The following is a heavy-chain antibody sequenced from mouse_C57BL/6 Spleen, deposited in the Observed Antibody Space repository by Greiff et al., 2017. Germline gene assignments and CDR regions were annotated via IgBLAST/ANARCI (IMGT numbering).Heavy chain of an antibody. CDR1: GYTFTSYW. D-gene: IGHD2-3*01. V-gene: IGHV1-5*01. Sequence: EVQLQQSGTVLARPGASVKMSCKTSGYTFTSYWMHWVKQRPGQGLEWIGAIYPGNSDTSYNQKFKGKAKLTAVTSASTAYMELSSLTNEDSAVYYCTRKGNGYYEKYWYFDVWGTGTTVTVSS. J-gene: IGHJ1*03. CDR2: IYPGNSDT. CDR3: TRKGNGYYEKYWYFDV.